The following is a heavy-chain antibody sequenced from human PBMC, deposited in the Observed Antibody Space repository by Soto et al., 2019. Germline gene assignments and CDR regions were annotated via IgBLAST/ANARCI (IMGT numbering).Heavy chain of an antibody. D-gene: IGHD2-2*01. Sequence: GGSLRLSCAASGFTFSSYAMSWVRQAPGKGLEWVSAISGSGGSTYYADSVKGRFTISRDNSKNTLYLQMNSLRAEDTAVYYCAKFPRYCSSTSCYYYYYGMDVWGQGITVTVSS. CDR3: AKFPRYCSSTSCYYYYYGMDV. J-gene: IGHJ6*02. CDR1: GFTFSSYA. V-gene: IGHV3-23*01. CDR2: ISGSGGST.